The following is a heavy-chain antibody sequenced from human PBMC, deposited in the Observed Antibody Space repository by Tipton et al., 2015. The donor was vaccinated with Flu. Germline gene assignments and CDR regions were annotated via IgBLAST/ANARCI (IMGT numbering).Heavy chain of an antibody. Sequence: TLSLTCAVSGGSFSGYYWSWIRQPPGKGLAWFGEINHSGSTNYNPSLKSRVTISVDTSKNQFSLKLSSVTAADTAVYYCARVGSAAAGTNWGQGTLVTVSS. CDR2: INHSGST. J-gene: IGHJ4*02. V-gene: IGHV4-34*01. D-gene: IGHD6-13*01. CDR1: GGSFSGYY. CDR3: ARVGSAAAGTN.